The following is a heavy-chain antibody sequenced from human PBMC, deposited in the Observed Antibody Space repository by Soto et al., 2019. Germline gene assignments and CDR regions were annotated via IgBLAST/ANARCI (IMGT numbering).Heavy chain of an antibody. CDR1: GYTFTDYF. J-gene: IGHJ6*02. Sequence: QVQLVQSGAEVKKPGASVKVSCKASGYTFTDYFIHWVRQAPGQGLEWMGWISPNTGGTNYAQKFQGRVTMTRDTSITTAYMELGSLKSDDTSVYYCAKVHGLDVWGQGTTVIVSS. V-gene: IGHV1-2*02. CDR2: ISPNTGGT. CDR3: AKVHGLDV.